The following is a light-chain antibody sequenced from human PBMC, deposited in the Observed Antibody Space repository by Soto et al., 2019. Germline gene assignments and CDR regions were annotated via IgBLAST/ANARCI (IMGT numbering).Light chain of an antibody. Sequence: DIQMTQSPSSLSASVGDRVTITCRASQSISSYLNWYQQKPGKAPKVLIYAASSLQSGVPSRFSGSGSGTDFTLTISSLQPEDFATYYCQQSSSTPSTFGQGTKVEIK. CDR1: QSISSY. CDR2: AAS. CDR3: QQSSSTPST. J-gene: IGKJ1*01. V-gene: IGKV1-39*01.